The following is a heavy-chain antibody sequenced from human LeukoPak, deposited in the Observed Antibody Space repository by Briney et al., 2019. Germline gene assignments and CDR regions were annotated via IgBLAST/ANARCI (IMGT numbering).Heavy chain of an antibody. V-gene: IGHV3-30-3*01. CDR2: ISYDGNDK. D-gene: IGHD2-2*01. J-gene: IGHJ3*01. CDR3: ARPHCIGTSCYWRDAFDV. Sequence: QTGGSLRLSCAASGFTFSTYAVHWVRQAPGKGLEWVAVISYDGNDKYYADSVKGRFTISRDNSKNTLYPQMNSLTAEDTAMYYCARPHCIGTSCYWRDAFDVWGQGTMVTVSS. CDR1: GFTFSTYA.